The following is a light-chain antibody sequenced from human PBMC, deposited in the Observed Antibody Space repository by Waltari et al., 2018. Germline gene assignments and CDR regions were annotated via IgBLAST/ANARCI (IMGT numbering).Light chain of an antibody. CDR2: AAA. V-gene: IGKV1-16*01. CDR1: QGISNH. Sequence: DIHLTQSPCSLSASVGDRATITCRESQGISNHLACLQQKPANAPKSLIYAAASLQSRVPSRFSGSGSATDFTPPIISLQPEDFATFYCQQYSRYPYTVGQGTKLEI. CDR3: QQYSRYPYT. J-gene: IGKJ2*01.